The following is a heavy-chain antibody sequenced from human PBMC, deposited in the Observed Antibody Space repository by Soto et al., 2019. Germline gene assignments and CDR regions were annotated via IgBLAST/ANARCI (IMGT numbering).Heavy chain of an antibody. Sequence: QVQLVQSGAEVKKPGSSVKVSCKASGGTFSSYTISCVRQAPGQGLEWMGRIIHILGIANYAQKFQGRVTITADKSTRTAYMELRSLRSEDTAVYYCEMDCGGDCSDYWGQGNLVTVSS. D-gene: IGHD2-21*02. J-gene: IGHJ4*02. CDR1: GGTFSSYT. V-gene: IGHV1-69*02. CDR2: IIHILGIA. CDR3: EMDCGGDCSDY.